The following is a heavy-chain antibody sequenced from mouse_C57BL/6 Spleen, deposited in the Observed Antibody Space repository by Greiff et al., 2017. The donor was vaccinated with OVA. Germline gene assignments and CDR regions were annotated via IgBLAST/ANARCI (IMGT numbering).Heavy chain of an antibody. J-gene: IGHJ3*01. CDR2: IYPRDGST. Sequence: QVQLQQSDAELVKPGASVKISCKVSGYTFTDHTIHWMKQRPEQGLEWIGYIYPRDGSTKYNEKFKGKATLTADKSSSTAYMQLHSLTSEDSAVYLCAREGIYYYGSSLIAYWGQGTLVTVSA. CDR3: AREGIYYYGSSLIAY. V-gene: IGHV1-78*01. CDR1: GYTFTDHT. D-gene: IGHD1-1*01.